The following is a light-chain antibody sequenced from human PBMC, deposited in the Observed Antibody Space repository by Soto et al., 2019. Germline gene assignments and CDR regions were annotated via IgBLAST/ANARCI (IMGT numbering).Light chain of an antibody. CDR3: QQNQGIPPT. CDR1: QSIDTY. Sequence: DLQMTQSPSSLSASVGDRVTVTCRASQSIDTYLNWYQQRPGQAPKLLIYVASTLQSGVPSRFSGSGSGTHFTLTISSLQPEDFATYYCQQNQGIPPTFGQGTRVERK. V-gene: IGKV1-39*01. J-gene: IGKJ1*01. CDR2: VAS.